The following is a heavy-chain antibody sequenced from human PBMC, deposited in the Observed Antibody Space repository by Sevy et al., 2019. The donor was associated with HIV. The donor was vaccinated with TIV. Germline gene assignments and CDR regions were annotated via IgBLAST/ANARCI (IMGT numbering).Heavy chain of an antibody. CDR2: IRYDGSNK. CDR1: GFTFSSYG. D-gene: IGHD4-17*01. V-gene: IGHV3-30*02. Sequence: GGSLRLSCAASGFTFSSYGMHWDRQAPGKGLEWVAFIRYDGSNKYYADSVKGRFTISRDNSKNTLYLQMNSLRAEDTAVYYCAKDFLDYAPFDYWGQGTLVTVSS. J-gene: IGHJ4*02. CDR3: AKDFLDYAPFDY.